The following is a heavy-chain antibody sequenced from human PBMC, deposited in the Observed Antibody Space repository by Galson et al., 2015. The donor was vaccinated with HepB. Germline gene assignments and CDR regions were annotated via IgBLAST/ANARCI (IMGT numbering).Heavy chain of an antibody. D-gene: IGHD3-22*01. J-gene: IGHJ3*02. CDR1: GFTFSDYY. V-gene: IGHV3-11*05. CDR3: ARVRTSDSSGYYYAGNDAFDI. CDR2: ISSSSSYT. Sequence: SLRLSCAASGFTFSDYYMSWIRQAPGKGLEWVSYISSSSSYTNYADSVKGRFTISRDNAKNSLYLQMNSLRAEDTAVYYCARVRTSDSSGYYYAGNDAFDIWGQGTMVTVSS.